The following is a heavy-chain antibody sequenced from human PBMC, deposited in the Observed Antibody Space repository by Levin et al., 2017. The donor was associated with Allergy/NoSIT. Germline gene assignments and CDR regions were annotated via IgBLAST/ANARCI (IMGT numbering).Heavy chain of an antibody. Sequence: PGESLKISCAASGFTFSTYSMNWVRQAPGKGLEWVSYISSSSGTIYYADSVKGRFTISRDNAKNSLYLQMNSLRAEDTAVYSCARGVSGWYLAAFDIWGQGTMVTVSS. V-gene: IGHV3-48*01. CDR1: GFTFSTYS. J-gene: IGHJ3*02. CDR3: ARGVSGWYLAAFDI. CDR2: ISSSSGTI. D-gene: IGHD6-19*01.